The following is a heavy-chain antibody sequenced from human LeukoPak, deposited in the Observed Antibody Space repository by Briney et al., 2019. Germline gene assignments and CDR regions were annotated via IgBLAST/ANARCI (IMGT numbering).Heavy chain of an antibody. V-gene: IGHV3-30-3*01. CDR3: AREVPSGPGERTDY. D-gene: IGHD1-26*01. CDR2: ISYDGSNK. Sequence: PGGSLRLSCAASGFTFSSYAMHWVRQAPGKGLEWVAVISYDGSNKYYADSVKGRFTISRDNSKNTLYLQMNSLRAEDTAVYYCAREVPSGPGERTDYWGQGTLVTVSS. J-gene: IGHJ4*02. CDR1: GFTFSSYA.